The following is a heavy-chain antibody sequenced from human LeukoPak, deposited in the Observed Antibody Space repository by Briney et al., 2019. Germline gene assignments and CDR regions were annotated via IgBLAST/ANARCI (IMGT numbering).Heavy chain of an antibody. Sequence: GGSLRLSCAASGFTFSRHGMHWVRQAPGKGLEWVANINQDGSAKYYVDSVKGRFTISRDNAKNSLYLQMNGLRAEDTAVYYCAREGDCSGGSCFPPWSTRGDYWGQGTLVTVSS. CDR1: GFTFSRHG. CDR3: AREGDCSGGSCFPPWSTRGDY. CDR2: INQDGSAK. D-gene: IGHD2-15*01. V-gene: IGHV3-7*01. J-gene: IGHJ4*02.